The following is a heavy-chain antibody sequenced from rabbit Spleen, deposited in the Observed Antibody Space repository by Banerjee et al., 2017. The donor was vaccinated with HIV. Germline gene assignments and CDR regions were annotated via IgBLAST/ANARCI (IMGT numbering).Heavy chain of an antibody. V-gene: IGHV1S40*01. Sequence: QSLEESGGDLVKPGASLTLTCTASGASFSSISYLCWVRRAPGKGLEWIACIDAGSSGFTYFATWAKGRFTCSKTSSTTVTLQMTRLTAADTATYFCARDTSSSFSSYGMDLWGPGTLVTVS. CDR2: IDAGSSGFT. CDR1: GASFSSISY. D-gene: IGHD1-1*01. J-gene: IGHJ6*01. CDR3: ARDTSSSFSSYGMDL.